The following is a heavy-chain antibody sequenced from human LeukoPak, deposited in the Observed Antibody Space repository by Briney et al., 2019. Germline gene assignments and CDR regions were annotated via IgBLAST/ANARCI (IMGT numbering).Heavy chain of an antibody. CDR2: INDSGVT. CDR1: GGSISSYY. V-gene: IGHV4-34*01. CDR3: ARRLVDSGASQVSDH. D-gene: IGHD2-15*01. Sequence: PSETLSPTCTVSGGSISSYYWSWIRQSPGEGLEWIGEINDSGVTNCNPSLESRVVLSVDTSKNQFSLRLSSVTAADTAVYYCARRLVDSGASQVSDHWGQGTLVTVSS. J-gene: IGHJ4*02.